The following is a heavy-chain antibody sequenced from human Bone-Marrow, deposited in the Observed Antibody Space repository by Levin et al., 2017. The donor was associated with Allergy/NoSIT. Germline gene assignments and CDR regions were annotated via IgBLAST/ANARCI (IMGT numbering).Heavy chain of an antibody. V-gene: IGHV3-7*01. J-gene: IGHJ4*02. Sequence: GGSLRLSCAASGFIFTSYWLTWVRQAPGKGLEWVATMKPDGSEKYYVDSVKGRFTISRDNAKNSMDLQMNSLRAEDAAVYYCARQEFGDFAYWGQGTLVTVSS. CDR1: GFIFTSYW. CDR2: MKPDGSEK. D-gene: IGHD3-10*01. CDR3: ARQEFGDFAY.